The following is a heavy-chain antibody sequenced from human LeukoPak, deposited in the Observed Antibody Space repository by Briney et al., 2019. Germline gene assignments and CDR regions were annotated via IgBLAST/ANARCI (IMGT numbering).Heavy chain of an antibody. D-gene: IGHD5-24*01. CDR2: VYNSGST. CDR1: GGSFSGYY. Sequence: SETLSLTCAVYGGSFSGYYWSWIRQPPGKGLEWIGYVYNSGSTDYNPSLKSRVTISADASKNQFSLKLSSVIAADTAVYYCVRDRELNYWGQGILVTVSS. CDR3: VRDRELNY. J-gene: IGHJ4*02. V-gene: IGHV4-59*01.